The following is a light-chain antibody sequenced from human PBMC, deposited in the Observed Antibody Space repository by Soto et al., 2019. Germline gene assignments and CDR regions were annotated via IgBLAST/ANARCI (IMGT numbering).Light chain of an antibody. CDR2: SAS. J-gene: IGKJ4*01. V-gene: IGKV3-15*01. Sequence: EIVMTQSPATLSVSPGETATLSCRASQRVGINLAWYQQKPGQAPRLLIYSASTRASGIPDRFSGSGSGTEFTLTISSLQSEDFAFFYCQQYNNWHPLTFGGGTKVEIK. CDR1: QRVGIN. CDR3: QQYNNWHPLT.